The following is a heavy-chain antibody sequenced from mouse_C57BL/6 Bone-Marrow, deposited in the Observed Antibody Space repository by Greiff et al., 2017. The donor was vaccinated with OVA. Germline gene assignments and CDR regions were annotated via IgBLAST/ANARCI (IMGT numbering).Heavy chain of an antibody. CDR1: GYTFTDYN. J-gene: IGHJ1*03. CDR2: INPNNGGT. Sequence: EVQLQQSGPELVKPGASVKIPCKASGYTFTDYNMDWVKQSHGKSLEWIGDINPNNGGTIYNQKFKGKATLTVDRSSSTAYMELRSLTSEDTAVYYCARLGDRTGNWYFDVWGTGTTVTVSS. CDR3: ARLGDRTGNWYFDV. V-gene: IGHV1-18*01. D-gene: IGHD3-3*01.